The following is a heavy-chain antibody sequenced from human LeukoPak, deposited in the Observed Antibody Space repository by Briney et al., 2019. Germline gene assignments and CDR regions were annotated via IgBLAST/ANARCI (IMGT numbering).Heavy chain of an antibody. J-gene: IGHJ4*02. CDR3: ATDYGGKI. Sequence: GGSLRLSCAASGFAFSSYRMNWVRQAPGKGLDWVSSISSGSGYIYYADSVKGRFTISRDNAKNSLYQQMNSLRAEDTAVYYCATDYGGKIWGQGTLVIVSS. CDR1: GFAFSSYR. D-gene: IGHD4-23*01. CDR2: ISSGSGYI. V-gene: IGHV3-21*01.